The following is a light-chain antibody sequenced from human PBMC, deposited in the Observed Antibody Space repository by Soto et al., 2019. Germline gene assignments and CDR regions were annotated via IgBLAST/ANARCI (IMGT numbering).Light chain of an antibody. J-gene: IGKJ1*01. CDR2: GAS. CDR1: QSVSSN. Sequence: EIVMTQSPATLSVSPGERATLSCRASQSVSSNLAWYQQKPGQAPRLLIYGASTRATGIPARFSGSGSGTECTLTISSLQSADFAVYYCQQYNNWPETFGQGTKVEIK. CDR3: QQYNNWPET. V-gene: IGKV3-15*01.